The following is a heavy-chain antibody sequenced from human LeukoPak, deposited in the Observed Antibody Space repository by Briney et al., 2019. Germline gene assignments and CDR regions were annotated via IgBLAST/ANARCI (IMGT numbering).Heavy chain of an antibody. D-gene: IGHD5-18*01. CDR2: INPNSGGT. Sequence: ASVKVSCKTSGYTFTDYYMHWVRQAPGQGLEYMGWINPNSGGTDYAQKFQGRVTMTRDSSINTAYMELSRLRSDDTAVYYCARVLPGVGYSYGYWGQGTLVTVSS. V-gene: IGHV1-2*02. CDR3: ARVLPGVGYSYGY. CDR1: GYTFTDYY. J-gene: IGHJ4*02.